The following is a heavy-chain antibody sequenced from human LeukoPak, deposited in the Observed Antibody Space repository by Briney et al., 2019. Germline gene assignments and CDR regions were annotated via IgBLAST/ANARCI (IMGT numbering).Heavy chain of an antibody. V-gene: IGHV7-4-1*02. CDR2: INTNTGNP. J-gene: IGHJ5*02. CDR1: GYTFTSYA. Sequence: ASVKVSCKASGYTFTSYAMNWVRQAPGQGLEWMGWINTNTGNPTYAQGFTGRLVFSLDTSVSTAYLQISSLKAEDTAVYYCARAPIVVVVAASWFDPWGQGTLVTVSS. D-gene: IGHD2-15*01. CDR3: ARAPIVVVVAASWFDP.